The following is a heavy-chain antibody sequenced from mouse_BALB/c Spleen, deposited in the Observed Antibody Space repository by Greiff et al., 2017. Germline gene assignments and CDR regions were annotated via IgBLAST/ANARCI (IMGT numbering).Heavy chain of an antibody. V-gene: IGHV1-20*02. CDR3: ARWGGSSSSWFAY. CDR2: INPYNGDT. D-gene: IGHD1-1*01. CDR1: GYSFTGYF. Sequence: EVQLVESGPELVKPGASVKISCKASGYSFTGYFMNWVMQSHGKSLEWIGRINPYNGDTFYNQKFKGKATLTVDKSSSTAHMELRSLASEDSAVYYCARWGGSSSSWFAYWGQGTLVTVSA. J-gene: IGHJ3*01.